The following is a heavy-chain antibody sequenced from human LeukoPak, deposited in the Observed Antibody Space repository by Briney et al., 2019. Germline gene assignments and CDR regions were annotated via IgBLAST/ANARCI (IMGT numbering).Heavy chain of an antibody. CDR1: GGSISSGDYY. V-gene: IGHV4-61*08. CDR2: IYYSGST. J-gene: IGHJ6*02. Sequence: SETLSLTCTVSGGSISSGDYYWSWIRQPPGKGLEWIGYIYYSGSTNYNPSLKSRVTISVDTSKNQFSLKLSSVTAADTAVYYCARDRRKGYYYYYGMDVWGQGTTVTVSS. CDR3: ARDRRKGYYYYYGMDV.